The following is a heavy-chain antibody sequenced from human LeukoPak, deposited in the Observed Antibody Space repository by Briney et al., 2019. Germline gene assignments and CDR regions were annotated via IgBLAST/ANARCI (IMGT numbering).Heavy chain of an antibody. V-gene: IGHV4-59*01. CDR3: ARGIAVAGTSGYYYGMDV. J-gene: IGHJ6*02. CDR1: DGSISSYY. Sequence: SETLSLTCTVSDGSISSYYWSWIRQPPGKGLEWIGYIYYSGSTNYNPSLKSRVTISVDTSKNQFSLKLSSVTAADTAVYYCARGIAVAGTSGYYYGMDVWGQGTTVTVSS. CDR2: IYYSGST. D-gene: IGHD6-19*01.